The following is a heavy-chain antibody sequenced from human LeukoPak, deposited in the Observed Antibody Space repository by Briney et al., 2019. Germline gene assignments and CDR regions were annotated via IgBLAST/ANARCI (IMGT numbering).Heavy chain of an antibody. CDR1: GYSFTSYW. D-gene: IGHD2-2*01. CDR2: IYPGDSDT. Sequence: GESLKISCKGSGYSFTSYWIGWVRQMPGKGLEWMGIIYPGDSDTRYSPSFQGQVTISADKSISTAYLQWSSLKASDTAMYYCARSNVRFHQLTDFDYWGQGTLVTVSS. V-gene: IGHV5-51*01. J-gene: IGHJ4*02. CDR3: ARSNVRFHQLTDFDY.